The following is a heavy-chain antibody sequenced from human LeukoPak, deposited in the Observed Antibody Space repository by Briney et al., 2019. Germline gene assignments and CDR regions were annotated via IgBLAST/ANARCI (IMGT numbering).Heavy chain of an antibody. CDR2: INPSGGST. J-gene: IGHJ3*02. CDR3: AREITLYAFDI. Sequence: ASVTVSCTASGYTFTGYYMHWVRQAPGQGLEWMGIINPSGGSTSYAQKFQGRVTMTRDTSTSTVYMELSSLRSEDTAVYYCAREITLYAFDIWGQGTMVTVSS. CDR1: GYTFTGYY. V-gene: IGHV1-46*01. D-gene: IGHD1-14*01.